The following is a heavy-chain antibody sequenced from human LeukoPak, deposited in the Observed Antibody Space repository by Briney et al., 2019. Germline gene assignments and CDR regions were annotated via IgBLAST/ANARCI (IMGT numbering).Heavy chain of an antibody. CDR1: GGSFSGYS. V-gene: IGHV4-34*01. J-gene: IGHJ5*02. D-gene: IGHD6-13*01. Sequence: SETLSLTCAVYGGSFSGYSWTWIRQPPGKGLEWIGEINHSVTTNYNPSLKSRGAISVDTSKNQFSLKLSSVTAADTAVYYCARGHSSSWYAHWGQGTLVTVSS. CDR3: ARGHSSSWYAH. CDR2: INHSVTT.